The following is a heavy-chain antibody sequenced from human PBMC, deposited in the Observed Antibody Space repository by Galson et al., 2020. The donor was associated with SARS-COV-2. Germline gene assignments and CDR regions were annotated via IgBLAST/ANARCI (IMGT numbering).Heavy chain of an antibody. D-gene: IGHD3-22*01. V-gene: IGHV4-59*08. CDR1: GGSISRYF. CDR2: IYYTGIT. J-gene: IGHJ4*02. CDR3: AGVTNYYDSRRFPKRWVDR. Sequence: TLSLTCTVSGGSISRYFWSWIRQSPGKGLEWMGDIYYTGITNYNPSLKGRVTISIDTSKYQFSLKLSSVTAADTAVYYCAGVTNYYDSRRFPKRWVDRWGQGTLVTVPS.